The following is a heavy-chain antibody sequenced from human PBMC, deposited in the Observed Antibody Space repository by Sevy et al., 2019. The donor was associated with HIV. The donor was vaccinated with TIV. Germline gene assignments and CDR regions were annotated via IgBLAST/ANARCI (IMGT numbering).Heavy chain of an antibody. CDR2: IYYSGSP. D-gene: IGHD3-9*01. Sequence: SETLSLTCTVSGGSISSSNYYWGWIRQPPGKGLEWIGSIYYSGSPNYNPSLKSRVTISVDTSKNKFFLNLSSVTAPDTAVYYCAGMEVGGYDLLTGRSTGWFDPWGQGTLVTVSS. CDR3: AGMEVGGYDLLTGRSTGWFDP. J-gene: IGHJ5*02. V-gene: IGHV4-39*01. CDR1: GGSISSSNYY.